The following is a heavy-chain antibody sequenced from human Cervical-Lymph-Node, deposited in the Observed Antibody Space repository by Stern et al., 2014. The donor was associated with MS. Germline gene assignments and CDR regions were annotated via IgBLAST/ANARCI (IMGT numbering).Heavy chain of an antibody. D-gene: IGHD1-26*01. Sequence: EVHLVESGAEVKKTGESLKISCKGSGYSFTSYWIGWVRQMPGQGLEWMGIIYPGDSDTRYSPSFQGQVTISADKSISTAYLQWSSLKASDTAMYYCARWEWELVDAFAIWGQGTMVTVSS. CDR2: IYPGDSDT. J-gene: IGHJ3*02. CDR1: GYSFTSYW. V-gene: IGHV5-51*03. CDR3: ARWEWELVDAFAI.